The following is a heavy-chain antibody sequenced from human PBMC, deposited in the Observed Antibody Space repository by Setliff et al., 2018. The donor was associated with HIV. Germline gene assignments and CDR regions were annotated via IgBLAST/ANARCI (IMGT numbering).Heavy chain of an antibody. J-gene: IGHJ4*02. D-gene: IGHD1-26*01. V-gene: IGHV3-23*01. CDR1: GFTFSSYA. CDR3: ARDFRDYVGKFDY. CDR2: MSGSGANA. Sequence: PGGSLRLSCAASGFTFSSYAMSWVRQAPGKGLQWVSAMSGSGANAYYADSVKGRFTVSRDNSKNTLYLHMNSLRAEDTAVCHCARDFRDYVGKFDYWGQGTLVTVSS.